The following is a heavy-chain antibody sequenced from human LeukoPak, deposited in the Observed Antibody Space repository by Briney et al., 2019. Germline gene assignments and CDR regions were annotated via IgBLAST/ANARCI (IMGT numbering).Heavy chain of an antibody. CDR3: AKDQSSGWYGLYFFDY. CDR2: IRYDGSNK. Sequence: GGSLRLSCAASGFTFSSYWMHWVRQAPGKGLEWVAFIRYDGSNKYYADSVKGRFTISRDNSKNTLYLQMNSLRAEDTAIYYCAKDQSSGWYGLYFFDYWGQGTLVTVSS. V-gene: IGHV3-30*02. D-gene: IGHD6-19*01. CDR1: GFTFSSYW. J-gene: IGHJ4*02.